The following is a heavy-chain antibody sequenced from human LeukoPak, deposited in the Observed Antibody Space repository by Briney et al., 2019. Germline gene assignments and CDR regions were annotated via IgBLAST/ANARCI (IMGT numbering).Heavy chain of an antibody. D-gene: IGHD3-9*01. CDR2: IYYSGST. CDR1: GFTVSSNY. J-gene: IGHJ6*03. Sequence: GSLRLSCAASGFTVSSNYMSWVRQAPGKGPEWIGSIYYSGSTYYNPSLKSRVTISVDTSKNQFSLKLSSVTAADTAVYYCARVNYDILTGYPYYYYYMDVWGKGTTVTVSS. V-gene: IGHV4-39*07. CDR3: ARVNYDILTGYPYYYYYMDV.